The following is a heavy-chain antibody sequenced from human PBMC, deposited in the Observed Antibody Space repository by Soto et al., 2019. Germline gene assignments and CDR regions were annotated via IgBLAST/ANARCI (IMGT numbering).Heavy chain of an antibody. D-gene: IGHD2-15*01. CDR3: AKGDCSGGRCYRGFDY. CDR1: GFTFSSYD. J-gene: IGHJ4*02. V-gene: IGHV3-23*01. Sequence: VGSLRLSCAASGFTFSSYDMSWVRQAPGKGLEWVSGVSASGSITSYADSAKGRFTISRDNAKNTVFLQMSSLRAEDTAVYFCAKGDCSGGRCYRGFDYWGQGTLVTV. CDR2: VSASGSIT.